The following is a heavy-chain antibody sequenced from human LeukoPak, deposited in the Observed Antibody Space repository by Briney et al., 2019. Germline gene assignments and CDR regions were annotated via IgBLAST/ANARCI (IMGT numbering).Heavy chain of an antibody. D-gene: IGHD1-26*01. CDR2: IKQDGSEI. CDR1: GFTFSNYW. CDR3: AKDSGTYAFDN. Sequence: GGSLRLSCAASGFTFSNYWMSWVRQAPGKGLEWVAKIKQDGSEIYYVDSVTGRFTISRDNAKNSLFLQMNSLRAEDTAVYYCAKDSGTYAFDNWGQGTLVTVSS. J-gene: IGHJ4*02. V-gene: IGHV3-7*04.